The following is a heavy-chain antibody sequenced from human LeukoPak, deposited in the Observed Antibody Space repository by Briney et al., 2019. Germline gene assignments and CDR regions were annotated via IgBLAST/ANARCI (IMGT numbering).Heavy chain of an antibody. CDR3: TREAPTTVTTLDY. J-gene: IGHJ4*02. V-gene: IGHV3-48*01. CDR1: GFTFSSYN. CDR2: ISSSSRTI. D-gene: IGHD4-17*01. Sequence: GGSLRLSCAASGFTFSSYNMNWVRQAPGKGLEWVSHISSSSRTIYYADPVKGRFTISRDNAKNSLYLQMNSLRAEDMAVYYCTREAPTTVTTLDYWGRGTLVTVSS.